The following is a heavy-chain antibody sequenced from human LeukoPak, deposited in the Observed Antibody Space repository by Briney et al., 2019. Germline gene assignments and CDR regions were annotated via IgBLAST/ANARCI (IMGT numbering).Heavy chain of an antibody. CDR1: GYTFTGYY. Sequence: ASVKVSCKASGYTFTGYYMHWVRQAPGQGLEWMGWINPNSGGTNYAQKFQGRVTMTRDTSISTAYMELSRLRSDDTAVYYCARVFQAVAKGFNVGYWGQGTLVTVSS. CDR3: ARVFQAVAKGFNVGY. J-gene: IGHJ4*02. D-gene: IGHD6-19*01. CDR2: INPNSGGT. V-gene: IGHV1-2*02.